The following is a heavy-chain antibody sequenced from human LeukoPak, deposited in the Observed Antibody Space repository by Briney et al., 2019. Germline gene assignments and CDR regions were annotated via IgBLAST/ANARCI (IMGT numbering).Heavy chain of an antibody. CDR3: ARGYCRSTSCHEPPLYGMDV. CDR1: GYTFTNYG. CDR2: ISTYSGNT. Sequence: ASIKVSCKASGYTFTNYGFSWVRQAPGQGLECMGRISTYSGNTNYAQQLQGRVTMTSDTSTSTVYMELRSLRSDDTAVYYCARGYCRSTSCHEPPLYGMDVWGQGTTVTVS. J-gene: IGHJ6*02. V-gene: IGHV1-18*04. D-gene: IGHD2-2*01.